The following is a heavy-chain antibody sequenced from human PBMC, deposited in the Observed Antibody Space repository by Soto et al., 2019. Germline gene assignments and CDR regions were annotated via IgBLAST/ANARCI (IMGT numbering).Heavy chain of an antibody. Sequence: PSETLSLTCTVSGGSVSSGDYYWSWIRQPPGKGLEWIGYIYNTGSSKYNPSLKSRVTISVDTSKNQFSLKLSSVTAADTAVYYCARGVAAADCWGQGTLVPVSS. D-gene: IGHD6-13*01. V-gene: IGHV4-61*08. J-gene: IGHJ4*02. CDR1: GGSVSSGDYY. CDR2: IYNTGSS. CDR3: ARGVAAADC.